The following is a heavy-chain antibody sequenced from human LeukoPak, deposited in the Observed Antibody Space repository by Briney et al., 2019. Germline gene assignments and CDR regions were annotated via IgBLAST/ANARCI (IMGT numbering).Heavy chain of an antibody. CDR2: INWNGGST. D-gene: IGHD2-2*01. J-gene: IGHJ4*02. Sequence: PGGSLRLSCAASGFTFDDYSMSWVRQAPGKGLEWVSGINWNGGSTGYADSVKGRFTISRDNAKNSLYLQMNSLRAEDTALYYCARAIGYCSSTSCYRDYFDYWGQGTLVTVSS. CDR3: ARAIGYCSSTSCYRDYFDY. CDR1: GFTFDDYS. V-gene: IGHV3-20*04.